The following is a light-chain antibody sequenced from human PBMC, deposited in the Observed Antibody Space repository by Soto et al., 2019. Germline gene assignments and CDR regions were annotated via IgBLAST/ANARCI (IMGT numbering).Light chain of an antibody. CDR2: GTS. V-gene: IGKV3-20*01. J-gene: IGKJ1*01. CDR3: QQYGTSPRT. CDR1: QSVTSNY. Sequence: EIVLMQSPGTPSKSPGERATLSCRASQSVTSNYLAWYQQKPGQAPRLLIYGTSSRATRIPDRFSGSGSGTDFTLTISRLEPEDFAVYYCQQYGTSPRTFGQGTKVDIK.